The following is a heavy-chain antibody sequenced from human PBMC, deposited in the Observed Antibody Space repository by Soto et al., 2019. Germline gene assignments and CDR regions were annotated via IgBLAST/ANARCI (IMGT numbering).Heavy chain of an antibody. V-gene: IGHV4-31*03. CDR1: GGSISSGGYY. CDR2: IYYSGST. D-gene: IGHD5-12*01. Sequence: QVQLQESGPGLVKPSQTLSLTCTVSGGSISSGGYYWSWIRQHPGKGLEWIGYIYYSGSTYYNPSLKSRVTISVDTSKNQFSLKLSSVTAADTAVYYCARINREMATTYPPYFDYWGQGTLVTVSS. CDR3: ARINREMATTYPPYFDY. J-gene: IGHJ4*02.